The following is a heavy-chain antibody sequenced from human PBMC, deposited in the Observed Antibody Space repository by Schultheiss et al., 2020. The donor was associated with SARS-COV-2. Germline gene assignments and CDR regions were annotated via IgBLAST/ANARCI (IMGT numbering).Heavy chain of an antibody. V-gene: IGHV3-48*03. J-gene: IGHJ4*02. CDR2: ISSSGSTI. D-gene: IGHD2-2*01. CDR1: GFTFSSYE. CDR3: ARATEDIVVVPAAHFDY. Sequence: GGSLRLSCAASGFTFSSYEMNWVRQAPGKGLEWVSYISSSGSTIYYADSVKGRFTISRDNAKNSLYLQMNSLRAEDTAVYYCARATEDIVVVPAAHFDYWGQGTLVTVSS.